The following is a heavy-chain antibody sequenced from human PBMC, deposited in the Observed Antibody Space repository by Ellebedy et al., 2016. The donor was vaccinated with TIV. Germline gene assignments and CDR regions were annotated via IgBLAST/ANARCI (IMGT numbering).Heavy chain of an antibody. D-gene: IGHD3-22*01. V-gene: IGHV3-9*01. Sequence: GGSLRLSCAASGFSFEDYAMHWVRQAPGKGLEWVSGISWNSGSIAYADSVRGRFTISRDNPNNSLYLQMNSLRAADTAVYYCAREMVYYDSRYDAFDIWGQGTMVTVSS. CDR1: GFSFEDYA. J-gene: IGHJ3*02. CDR3: AREMVYYDSRYDAFDI. CDR2: ISWNSGSI.